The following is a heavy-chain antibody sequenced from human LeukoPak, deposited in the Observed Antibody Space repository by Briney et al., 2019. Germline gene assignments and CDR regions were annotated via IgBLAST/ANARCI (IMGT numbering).Heavy chain of an antibody. V-gene: IGHV4-34*01. CDR3: ARDPGYCSGGSCYSDY. J-gene: IGHJ4*02. Sequence: SETLSLTCAVYGGSFSGYYWSWIRQPPGKGLEWIGEINHSGSTNYNPSLKSRVTISVDTSKNQFSLKLSSVTAAETAVYYCARDPGYCSGGSCYSDYWGQGTLVTVSS. D-gene: IGHD2-15*01. CDR2: INHSGST. CDR1: GGSFSGYY.